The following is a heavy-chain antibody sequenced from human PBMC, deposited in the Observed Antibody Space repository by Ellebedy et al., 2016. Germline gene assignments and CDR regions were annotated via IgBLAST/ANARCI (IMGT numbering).Heavy chain of an antibody. V-gene: IGHV3-7*03. J-gene: IGHJ4*02. D-gene: IGHD6-13*01. Sequence: GGSLRLXXAASGFTFSSYSMNWVRQAPGKGLEWVANIKQDGSEKYYVDSVKGRFTISRDNAKNSLYLQMNSLRAEDTAVYYCARDESSSWYGYFDYWGQGTLVTVSS. CDR2: IKQDGSEK. CDR3: ARDESSSWYGYFDY. CDR1: GFTFSSYS.